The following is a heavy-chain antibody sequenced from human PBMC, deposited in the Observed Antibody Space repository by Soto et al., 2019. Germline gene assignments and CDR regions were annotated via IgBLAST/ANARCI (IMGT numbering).Heavy chain of an antibody. D-gene: IGHD5-18*01. J-gene: IGHJ6*02. CDR2: ISGSGGST. CDR1: GFTFSSYA. CDR3: AKERGYNYGYDAMDV. Sequence: EVQLLESGGGLVQPGGSLRLSCAASGFTFSSYAMSWVRQAPGKGLEWVSGISGSGGSTYYADYVKGRFTISRDNSKDTLYLQTNGVRAEDTAVYYCAKERGYNYGYDAMDVWGQGTTVTVSS. V-gene: IGHV3-23*01.